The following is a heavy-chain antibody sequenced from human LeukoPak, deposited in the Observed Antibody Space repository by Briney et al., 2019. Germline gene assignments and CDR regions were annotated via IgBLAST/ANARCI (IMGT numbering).Heavy chain of an antibody. CDR3: AGYYDTSGSHAFDI. V-gene: IGHV3-53*01. J-gene: IGHJ3*02. D-gene: IGHD3-22*01. Sequence: GGSLRLSCAASGFTVSSNYMSWVRQAPGKGLDWVSVIFSGGGRNYADSVKGRFTISRDNSKNTLYLQMNSLRAEDTDVYYCAGYYDTSGSHAFDIWGQGTMVTVSS. CDR1: GFTVSSNY. CDR2: IFSGGGR.